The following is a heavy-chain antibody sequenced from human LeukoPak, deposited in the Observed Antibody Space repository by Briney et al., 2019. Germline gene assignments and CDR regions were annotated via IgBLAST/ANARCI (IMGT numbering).Heavy chain of an antibody. CDR3: ARVGDSSSWYPFDY. CDR1: GGSFSGYY. CDR2: INHSGST. Sequence: SETLSLTCAVYGGSFSGYYWNWIRQPPGKGLEWIGEINHSGSTNYNPSLKSRVTISVDTSKNQFSLKLSSVTAADTAVYYCARVGDSSSWYPFDYWGQGTLVTVSS. V-gene: IGHV4-34*01. J-gene: IGHJ4*02. D-gene: IGHD6-13*01.